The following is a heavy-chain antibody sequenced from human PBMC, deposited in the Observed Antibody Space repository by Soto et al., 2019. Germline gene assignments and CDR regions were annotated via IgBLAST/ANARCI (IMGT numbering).Heavy chain of an antibody. J-gene: IGHJ5*02. CDR3: AREITGFWSGYYIVNWFDP. CDR2: INHSGSP. CDR1: GGSFSGYS. D-gene: IGHD3-3*01. Sequence: SQTLPVTCAVYGGSFSGYSWSWIRQPPGKGLEWIGEINHSGSPNHNPSLKSRFPISVDTSKNQFSLKLSSVTAADTAVYYCAREITGFWSGYYIVNWFDPWRQGTGVTVSS. V-gene: IGHV4-34*01.